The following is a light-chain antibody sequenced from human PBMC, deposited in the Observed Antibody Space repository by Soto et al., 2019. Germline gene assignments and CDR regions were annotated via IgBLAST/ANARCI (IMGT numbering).Light chain of an antibody. CDR2: GAS. CDR3: QQYGRT. J-gene: IGKJ1*01. V-gene: IGKV3-20*01. Sequence: EIVLTQSPCTLSLSPVERSTLSCRASQSVSSSYLAWYQQKPGQAPRLLIYGASSRATGIPDRFSGSGSGTDFTLTISRLEPEDFAVYYCQQYGRTFGQGTKVDIK. CDR1: QSVSSSY.